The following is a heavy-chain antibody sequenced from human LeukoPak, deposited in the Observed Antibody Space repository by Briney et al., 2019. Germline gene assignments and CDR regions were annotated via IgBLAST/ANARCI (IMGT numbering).Heavy chain of an antibody. CDR3: AKGVIAVAGTSGFDY. J-gene: IGHJ4*02. V-gene: IGHV3-23*01. CDR2: ISGSGGST. CDR1: GFTFSSYA. Sequence: GGSLRLSCAASGFTFSSYAMSWVRQAPGKGLEWVSAISGSGGSTYYADSVKGRFTISRDNSKNTLYLQMNSLRAEDTAVHYCAKGVIAVAGTSGFDYWGQGTLVTVSS. D-gene: IGHD6-19*01.